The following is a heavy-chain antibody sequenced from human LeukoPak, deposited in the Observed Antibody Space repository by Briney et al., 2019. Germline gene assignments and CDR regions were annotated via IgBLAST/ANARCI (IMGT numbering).Heavy chain of an antibody. V-gene: IGHV4-30-2*01. CDR2: IYHSGST. J-gene: IGHJ4*02. Sequence: SQTLSLTCAVSGGSISSGGYSWSWIRQPPGKGLEWIGYIYHSGSTYYNPSLKSRVTISVDTSKNQFSLKLSSVTAADTAVYYCARGPRIAARRGFNYWGQGTLVTVSS. D-gene: IGHD6-6*01. CDR1: GGSISSGGYS. CDR3: ARGPRIAARRGFNY.